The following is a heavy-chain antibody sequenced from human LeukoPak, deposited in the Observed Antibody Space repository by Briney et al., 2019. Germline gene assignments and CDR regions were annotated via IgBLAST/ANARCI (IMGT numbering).Heavy chain of an antibody. J-gene: IGHJ5*02. CDR2: IYYSGST. CDR3: ARVEGWFDP. V-gene: IGHV4-59*01. CDR1: GGSISSYY. Sequence: PSETLSLTCTVSGGSISSYYWSWIRQPPGKGLEWIGHIYYSGSTNYNPSLKSRVTISVDTSKNQFSLKLSSVTAADTAVYYCARVEGWFDPWGQGTLVTVSS. D-gene: IGHD5-24*01.